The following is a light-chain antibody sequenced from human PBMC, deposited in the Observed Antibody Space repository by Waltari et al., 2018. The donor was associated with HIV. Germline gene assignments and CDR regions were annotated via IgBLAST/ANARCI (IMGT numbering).Light chain of an antibody. Sequence: DTQMTQSPSSLSASVGDKITITCRASRNISTYLNWFQQKSGQAPKLLIYAASNLRSGVPSRFSCSGSGTEFTLTVSCLKPEDFATYFCQQSDNIPLTFGGGTRVE. CDR2: AAS. CDR1: RNISTY. J-gene: IGKJ4*01. CDR3: QQSDNIPLT. V-gene: IGKV1-39*01.